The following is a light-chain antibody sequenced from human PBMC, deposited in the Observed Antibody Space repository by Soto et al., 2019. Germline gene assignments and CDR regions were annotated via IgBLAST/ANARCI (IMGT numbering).Light chain of an antibody. CDR3: QQRSNWPWT. Sequence: EIVLTQSPATLSLSPGERATLSCRASQSVSSYLAWYQQKPGQAPRLLIYDASNRATDIPARFSGSGSGTDFTLTISSLEPEDFAIYYRQQRSNWPWTLGQGTKVDIK. V-gene: IGKV3-11*01. J-gene: IGKJ1*01. CDR1: QSVSSY. CDR2: DAS.